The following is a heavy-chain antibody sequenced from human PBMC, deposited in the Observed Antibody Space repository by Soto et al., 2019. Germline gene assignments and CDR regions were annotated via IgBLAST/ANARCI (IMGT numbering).Heavy chain of an antibody. V-gene: IGHV4-34*01. CDR1: GGSFSGYY. CDR2: INHSGGT. Sequence: SETLSLTCAVYGGSFSGYYWTWIRQPPGKGLEWIGEINHSGGTNYNPSLKSRVTMSVDTSKNQFSLRLSSVTAADTAIYYCATRITVFGLLIPPFDPWGQGTQVTVSS. J-gene: IGHJ5*02. CDR3: ATRITVFGLLIPPFDP. D-gene: IGHD3-3*01.